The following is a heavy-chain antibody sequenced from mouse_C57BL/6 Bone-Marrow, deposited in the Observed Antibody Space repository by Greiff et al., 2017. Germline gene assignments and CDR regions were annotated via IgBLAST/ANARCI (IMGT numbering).Heavy chain of an antibody. CDR1: GYTFTSYW. J-gene: IGHJ4*01. CDR2: IDPSDSYT. Sequence: QVQLQQSGAELVKPGASVKLSCKASGYTFTSYWMQWVKQRPGQGLEWIGEIDPSDSYTNYNKKFKGKATLTVDKSSSTASMQLSSLTSEDSAVYYWASITTVVATGYYAMDYWGQGTSVTVSS. V-gene: IGHV1-50*01. CDR3: ASITTVVATGYYAMDY. D-gene: IGHD1-1*01.